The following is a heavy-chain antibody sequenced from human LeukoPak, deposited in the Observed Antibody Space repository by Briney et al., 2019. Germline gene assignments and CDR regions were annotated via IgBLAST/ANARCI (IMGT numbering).Heavy chain of an antibody. CDR1: GFTFSSYW. V-gene: IGHV3-7*01. CDR2: IKQDGSEK. Sequence: GGSLRLSCAASGFTFSSYWMSWVRQAPGKGLEWVANIKQDGSEKYYVDSVKGRFTISRDNAKNSLYLQMNSLRAEDTAVYYCARVPFYYYYYMDVWGKGTTVTVSS. J-gene: IGHJ6*03. CDR3: ARVPFYYYYYMDV. D-gene: IGHD3-3*02.